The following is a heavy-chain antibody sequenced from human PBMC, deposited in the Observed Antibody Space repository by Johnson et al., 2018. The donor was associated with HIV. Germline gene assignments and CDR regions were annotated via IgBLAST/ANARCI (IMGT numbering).Heavy chain of an antibody. D-gene: IGHD6-13*01. Sequence: EKLVESGGGLVQPGGSLRLSCAASGFAFNRYAMTWVRQAPGKRLEWVSGITNSGASTYYSDSVKGRFTISRDNSKNTLYLQMNSLRAEDTAVYYCAKDRVAAAGHDAFDIWGQGTMVTVSS. J-gene: IGHJ3*02. CDR2: ITNSGAST. V-gene: IGHV3-23*04. CDR3: AKDRVAAAGHDAFDI. CDR1: GFAFNRYA.